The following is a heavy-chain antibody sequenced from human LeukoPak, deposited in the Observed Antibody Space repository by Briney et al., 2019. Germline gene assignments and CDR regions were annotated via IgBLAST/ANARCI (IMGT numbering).Heavy chain of an antibody. J-gene: IGHJ4*02. D-gene: IGHD2-21*02. Sequence: ASVKVSFKASGYTFTSYGISWVRQAPGQGLEWMGWISAYNGNTNYAQKLQGRVTMTTDTSTSTAYMELRSLRSDDTAVYYCAREPHPAYCGGDCYPDYWGQGTLVTVSS. CDR3: AREPHPAYCGGDCYPDY. V-gene: IGHV1-18*01. CDR1: GYTFTSYG. CDR2: ISAYNGNT.